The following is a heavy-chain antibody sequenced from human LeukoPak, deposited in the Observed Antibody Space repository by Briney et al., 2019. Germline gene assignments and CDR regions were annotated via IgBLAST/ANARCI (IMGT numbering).Heavy chain of an antibody. D-gene: IGHD4-17*01. CDR1: GFTFSTYA. J-gene: IGHJ4*02. Sequence: LPGGSLRLSCAASGFTFSTYAMSWVRQAPGKGLEWVSSISAGGGGTYYADSVKGRFTISRDISKSTVSLQMNSLRAEDTAVYYCAKSLDYGDYGYFDYWGQGTLVTVSS. CDR2: ISAGGGGT. CDR3: AKSLDYGDYGYFDY. V-gene: IGHV3-23*01.